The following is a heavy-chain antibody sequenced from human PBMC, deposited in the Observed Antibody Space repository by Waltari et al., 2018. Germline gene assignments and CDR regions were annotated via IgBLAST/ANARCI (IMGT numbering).Heavy chain of an antibody. J-gene: IGHJ4*02. CDR3: ARSLHSTSWWYYFDP. V-gene: IGHV4-59*01. CDR1: GGSITTYY. Sequence: QVQLQESGPGLVKPSETLSLTCTVSGGSITTYYWSWMRQSPGQGLEWIGHIYNGVSTNDNPSLRSRVTISAYTSKNQFSLRLTSVTAADMAVYYCARSLHSTSWWYYFDPWGQGMLVTVSS. CDR2: IYNGVST. D-gene: IGHD6-13*01.